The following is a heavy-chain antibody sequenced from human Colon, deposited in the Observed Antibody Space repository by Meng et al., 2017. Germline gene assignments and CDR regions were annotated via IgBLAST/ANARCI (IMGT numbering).Heavy chain of an antibody. V-gene: IGHV3-53*01. J-gene: IGHJ4*01. Sequence: GGSLRLSCVVSGFNVSNNYMSWVRQAPGKGLGWVSVVQSGGATLYADSVKGRFTISRDNSKNTLYFQLNSLREEDTAVYYCAKDPGYGLGTAYGDYWGHGTMVTVSS. CDR2: VQSGGAT. CDR1: GFNVSNNY. D-gene: IGHD3-10*01. CDR3: AKDPGYGLGTAYGDY.